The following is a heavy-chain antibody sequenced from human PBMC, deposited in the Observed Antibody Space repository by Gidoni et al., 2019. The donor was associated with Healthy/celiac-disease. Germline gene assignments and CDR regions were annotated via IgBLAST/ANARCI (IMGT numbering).Heavy chain of an antibody. J-gene: IGHJ3*02. CDR1: GFPFSRYS. CDR3: ARDFRGLGYYFHDAFDI. D-gene: IGHD3-10*02. Sequence: VQLVESGGGLVQPGRSLRLSCAASGFPFSRYSMNWVRQAPGKGLEWVSYISSSSSTIYYADSVKGRFTISRDNAKNSLYLQMNSLRDEDTAVYYCARDFRGLGYYFHDAFDIWGQGTMVTVSS. CDR2: ISSSSSTI. V-gene: IGHV3-48*02.